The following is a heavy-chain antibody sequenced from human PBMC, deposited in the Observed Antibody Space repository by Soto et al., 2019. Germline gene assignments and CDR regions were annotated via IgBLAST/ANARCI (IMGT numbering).Heavy chain of an antibody. D-gene: IGHD6-13*01. J-gene: IGHJ6*02. CDR2: INYSGST. CDR1: GGSISSYY. CDR3: ARVQIAAAGYGMDV. Sequence: QVQLQESGPGLVKPSETLSLTCTVSGGSISSYYWSWIRQPPGKGLEWIGYINYSGSTNYNTSLKCRVTISVDTSKNHFSLKLSSVTAADTAVYYCARVQIAAAGYGMDVWGQGTTVTLSS. V-gene: IGHV4-59*01.